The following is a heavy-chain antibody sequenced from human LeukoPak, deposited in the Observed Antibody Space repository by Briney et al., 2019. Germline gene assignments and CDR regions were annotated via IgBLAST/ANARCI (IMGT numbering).Heavy chain of an antibody. V-gene: IGHV3-53*01. D-gene: IGHD2-8*01. J-gene: IGHJ5*02. Sequence: GGSLRLSCAASGFSVSSNYMNWVRQAPGKGLEWVSVIYSGGSTDYADSVKGRFIISRDNSKNTLYLQMNSLRAEDTAVYYCARGQGSRYCTNGVCYWFDPWGQGTLVTVSS. CDR2: IYSGGST. CDR1: GFSVSSNY. CDR3: ARGQGSRYCTNGVCYWFDP.